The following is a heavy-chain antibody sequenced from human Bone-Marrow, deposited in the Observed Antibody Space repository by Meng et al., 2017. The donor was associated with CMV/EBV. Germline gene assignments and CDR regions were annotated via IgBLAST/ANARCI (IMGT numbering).Heavy chain of an antibody. CDR2: INHSGST. J-gene: IGHJ4*02. V-gene: IGHV4-34*01. CDR1: GGSFSGYY. D-gene: IGHD3-10*01. CDR3: ARLRVRGVILRAYYFDY. Sequence: GGSFSGYYWSWIRQPPGKGLEWTGEINHSGSTNYNPSLKSRVTISVDTSKNQFSLKLSSVTAADTAVYYCARLRVRGVILRAYYFDYWGQGTLVTVSS.